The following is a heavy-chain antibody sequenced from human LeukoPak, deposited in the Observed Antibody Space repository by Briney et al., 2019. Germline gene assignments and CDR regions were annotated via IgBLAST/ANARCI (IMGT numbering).Heavy chain of an antibody. CDR2: INPNSGGT. CDR3: AILLRSWSYMASNWFDP. J-gene: IGHJ5*02. D-gene: IGHD3-10*01. CDR1: GYTFTGYY. Sequence: GASVKVSCKASGYTFTGYYMHWVRQAPGQGLEWMGWINPNSGGTNYAQKFQGRVTMTRDTSISTAYMELSRLRSDDTAVYYCAILLRSWSYMASNWFDPWGQGTLVTVSS. V-gene: IGHV1-2*02.